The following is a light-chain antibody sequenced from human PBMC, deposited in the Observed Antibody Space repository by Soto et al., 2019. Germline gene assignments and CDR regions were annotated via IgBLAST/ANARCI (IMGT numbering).Light chain of an antibody. CDR1: TSNIGSQP. CDR2: SNN. J-gene: IGLJ3*02. V-gene: IGLV1-44*01. Sequence: QSVLTQPPSASGTPGQRVTISCAGSTSNIGSQPVAWYQQLPGTAPKLHIYSNNQRPSGVPDRFSGSKSGTSASLAISGLQSEDEADYYCAAWDGSLNAWVFGGGTKLTVL. CDR3: AAWDGSLNAWV.